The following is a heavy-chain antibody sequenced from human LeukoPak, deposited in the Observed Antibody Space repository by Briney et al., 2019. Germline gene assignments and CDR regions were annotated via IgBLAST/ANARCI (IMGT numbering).Heavy chain of an antibody. CDR1: GFSFSRVW. J-gene: IGHJ4*02. Sequence: DPGGSLRLSCAASGFSFSRVWMSWIRQPPGKGLEWIGEINHSGSTNYNPSLKSRVTISVDTSKNQFSLKLSSVTAADTAVYYCARGYYGSGSYYTAYYFDYWGQGTLVTVSS. D-gene: IGHD3-10*01. V-gene: IGHV4-34*01. CDR2: INHSGST. CDR3: ARGYYGSGSYYTAYYFDY.